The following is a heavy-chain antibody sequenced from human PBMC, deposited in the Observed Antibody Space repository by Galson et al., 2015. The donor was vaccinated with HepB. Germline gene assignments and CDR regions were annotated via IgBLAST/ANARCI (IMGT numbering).Heavy chain of an antibody. CDR1: GGSVSGYY. V-gene: IGHV4-59*02. CDR3: ARAIRYSAYDY. D-gene: IGHD5-12*01. CDR2: IYSSGTT. J-gene: IGHJ4*01. Sequence: LTCTVSGGSVSGYYWSWIRQPPGKDLEWIGEIYSSGTTYYSPSLESRLTISVDTSKNQFSLRLRSVTAADTAFYFCARAIRYSAYDYWGQGILVTVSS.